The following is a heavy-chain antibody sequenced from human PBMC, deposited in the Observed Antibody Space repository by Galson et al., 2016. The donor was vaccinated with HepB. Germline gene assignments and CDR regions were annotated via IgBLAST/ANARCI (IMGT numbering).Heavy chain of an antibody. CDR2: IYYSGRT. V-gene: IGHV4-59*08. CDR3: AKHMMVTSNYFYYGMGV. CDR1: GGSISSFY. J-gene: IGHJ6*02. D-gene: IGHD2-21*02. Sequence: SETLSLTCTVSGGSISSFYWSWIRQPPGKGLEWIGYIYYSGRTNYNPSLKSRLTITVDTSKNPFSLKLSSVTAADTAVYFCAKHMMVTSNYFYYGMGVWGQATTVTVSS.